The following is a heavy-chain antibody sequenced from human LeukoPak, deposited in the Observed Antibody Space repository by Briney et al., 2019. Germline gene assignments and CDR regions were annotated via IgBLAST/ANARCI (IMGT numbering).Heavy chain of an antibody. J-gene: IGHJ4*02. CDR3: AANRDGYKLPHY. CDR1: GASFSGFF. Sequence: PSETLSLTCAVHGASFSGFFWSWIRQSPGKGLEFIGEISYEGSTNYKPSLNSRVTISVDTSKNQFSLKLSSVTAADTAVYYCAANRDGYKLPHYWGQGILVTVPS. D-gene: IGHD5-24*01. V-gene: IGHV4-34*01. CDR2: ISYEGST.